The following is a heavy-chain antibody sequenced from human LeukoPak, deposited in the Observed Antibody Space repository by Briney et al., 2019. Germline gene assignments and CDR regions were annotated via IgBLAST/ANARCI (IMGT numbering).Heavy chain of an antibody. CDR2: ISSSSSYI. D-gene: IGHD4-17*01. CDR3: ARDATTVTSYYFDY. CDR1: GFTFSSYS. Sequence: PGGSLRLSCAASGFTFSSYSMNWVRQAPGKGPEWVSSISSSSSYIYYADSVKGRFTISRDNAKNSLYLQMNSLRAEDTAVYYCARDATTVTSYYFDYWGQGTLVTVS. V-gene: IGHV3-21*01. J-gene: IGHJ4*02.